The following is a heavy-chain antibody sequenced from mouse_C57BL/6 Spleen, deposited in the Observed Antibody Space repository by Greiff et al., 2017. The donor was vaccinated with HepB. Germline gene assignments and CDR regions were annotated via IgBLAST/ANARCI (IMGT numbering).Heavy chain of an antibody. CDR3: ARSSKGDYYAMDY. Sequence: QVHVKQSGAELVRPGTSVKVSCKASGYAFTNYLIEWVKQRPGQGLEWIGVINPGSGGTNYNEKFKGKATLTADKSSSTAYMQLSSLTSEDSAVYFCARSSKGDYYAMDYWGQGTSVTVSS. J-gene: IGHJ4*01. D-gene: IGHD2-5*01. V-gene: IGHV1-54*01. CDR2: INPGSGGT. CDR1: GYAFTNYL.